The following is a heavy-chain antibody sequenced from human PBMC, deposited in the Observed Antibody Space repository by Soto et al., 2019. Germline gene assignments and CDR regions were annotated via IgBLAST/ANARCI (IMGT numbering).Heavy chain of an antibody. D-gene: IGHD3-9*01. CDR1: GGSFSGYY. CDR2: INHSGST. V-gene: IGHV4-34*01. CDR3: AGVYFDWRGYYYGIYV. Sequence: SETLSLTCAVYGGSFSGYYWSWIRQPPGKGLEWIGEINHSGSTNYNPSLKSRVTISVDTSKNQFSLKLSSVTAADTAVYYCAGVYFDWRGYYYGIYVGCQGHTGT. J-gene: IGHJ6*02.